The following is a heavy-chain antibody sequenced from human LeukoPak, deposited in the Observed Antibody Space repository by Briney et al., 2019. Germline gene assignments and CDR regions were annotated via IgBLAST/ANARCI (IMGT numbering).Heavy chain of an antibody. CDR2: INSDGSNK. J-gene: IGHJ6*02. Sequence: GGSLRLSCAASGFTFSSYFMHWVRQVPGKGLVWVSRINSDGSNKVYADSVKGRFTISRDNAENTLYLQMNSLRAEDTAVYYCVRKYPGYNGMDVWGQGTTVTVSS. V-gene: IGHV3-74*03. D-gene: IGHD1-1*01. CDR1: GFTFSSYF. CDR3: VRKYPGYNGMDV.